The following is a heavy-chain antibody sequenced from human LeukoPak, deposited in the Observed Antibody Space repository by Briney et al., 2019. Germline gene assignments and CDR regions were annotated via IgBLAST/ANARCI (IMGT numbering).Heavy chain of an antibody. CDR3: ARERDTAMVRYGMDV. J-gene: IGHJ6*02. CDR1: GFSFSGHW. Sequence: PGGSLRLSCTASGFSFSGHWMHWARQLPGKGLVWVSRISPTGSTTSYADSVKGRFTVSRDNAKNTLCLQVNNLRAEDTAVYYCARERDTAMVRYGMDVWGQGTTVTVSS. D-gene: IGHD5-18*01. CDR2: ISPTGSTT. V-gene: IGHV3-74*01.